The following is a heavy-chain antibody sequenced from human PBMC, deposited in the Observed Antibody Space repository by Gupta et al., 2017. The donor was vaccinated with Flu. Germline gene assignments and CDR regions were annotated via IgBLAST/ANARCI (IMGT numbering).Heavy chain of an antibody. Sequence: QVQLQESGPGLVKPSQTLSLTCTVSGGSISSGSYYWSWTRQPAGKGLEWIGRIYTSGSTNYNPSLKSRVTISVDTSKNQFSLKLSSVTAADTAVYYCAREIPGYYYYGMDVWGQGTTVTVSS. D-gene: IGHD1-14*01. V-gene: IGHV4-61*02. CDR2: IYTSGST. J-gene: IGHJ6*02. CDR3: AREIPGYYYYGMDV. CDR1: GGSISSGSYY.